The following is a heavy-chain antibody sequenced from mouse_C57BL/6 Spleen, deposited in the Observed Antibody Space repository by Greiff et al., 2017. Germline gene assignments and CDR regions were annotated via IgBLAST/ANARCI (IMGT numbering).Heavy chain of an antibody. D-gene: IGHD4-1*01. CDR3: ARELGSNWYFDV. CDR2: IWSGGST. V-gene: IGHV2-2*01. Sequence: QVQLQQSGPGLVQPSQSLSITCTVSGFSLTSYGVHWVRQSPGKGLEWLGVIWSGGSTDSNAAFISRLSISKDNSKSQVFFKMNSLQADDTAIYYCARELGSNWYFDVWGTGTTVTVSS. J-gene: IGHJ1*03. CDR1: GFSLTSYG.